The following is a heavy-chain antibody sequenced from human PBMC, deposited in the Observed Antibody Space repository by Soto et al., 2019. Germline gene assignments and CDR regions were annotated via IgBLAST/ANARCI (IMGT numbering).Heavy chain of an antibody. CDR2: TSYDGSNK. Sequence: PGGSLRLSCAASGFTFSSYGMHWVRQAPGKGLEWVAVTSYDGSNKYYADSVKGRLTISRDNSKNTLYLQMNSLRAEDTAVYYCAKDILDTAMVTEYYYYGMDVWGQGTTVTVSS. CDR1: GFTFSSYG. CDR3: AKDILDTAMVTEYYYYGMDV. J-gene: IGHJ6*02. V-gene: IGHV3-30*18. D-gene: IGHD5-18*01.